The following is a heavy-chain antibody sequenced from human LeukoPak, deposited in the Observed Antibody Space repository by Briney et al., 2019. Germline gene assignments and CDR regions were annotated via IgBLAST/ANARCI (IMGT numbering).Heavy chain of an antibody. CDR2: ISSSAGTI. CDR3: ARDGKSGNFDY. J-gene: IGHJ4*02. V-gene: IGHV3-48*03. CDR1: GFSFISYE. D-gene: IGHD3-10*01. Sequence: GGSLRLSCAASGFSFISYEVNWVRQAPGKGLEWVSYISSSAGTIYYADSVKGRFTISRDNAKNSLYLQMNSLRAEDTAVYYCARDGKSGNFDYWGQGTLVTVSS.